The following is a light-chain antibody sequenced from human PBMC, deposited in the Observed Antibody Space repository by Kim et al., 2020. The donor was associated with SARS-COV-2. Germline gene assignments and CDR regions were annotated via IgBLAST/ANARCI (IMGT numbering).Light chain of an antibody. CDR2: GKN. J-gene: IGLJ2*01. CDR1: NLTTYY. Sequence: SSELTQDPAVSVALGQTVRITCQGDNLTTYYASWYQQKPGQAPVLVIFGKNNLPSGIPDRFSGSSSGNTASLTITGAQAEDEADYYCKSRDSSGNLLVFGGGTQLTVL. V-gene: IGLV3-19*01. CDR3: KSRDSSGNLLV.